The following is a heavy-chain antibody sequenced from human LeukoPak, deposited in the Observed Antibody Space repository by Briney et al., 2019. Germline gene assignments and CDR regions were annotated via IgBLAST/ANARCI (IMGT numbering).Heavy chain of an antibody. CDR2: ISSSSSTI. V-gene: IGHV3-48*04. CDR3: ALRKYSSSPSGFDI. CDR1: GFTFSSYS. Sequence: GGSLRLSCAASGFTFSSYSMNWVRQAPGKGLEWVSYISSSSSTIYYADSVKGRFTISRGNAKNSLYLQMNSLRAEDTAVYYCALRKYSSSPSGFDIWGQGTMVTVSS. J-gene: IGHJ3*02. D-gene: IGHD6-13*01.